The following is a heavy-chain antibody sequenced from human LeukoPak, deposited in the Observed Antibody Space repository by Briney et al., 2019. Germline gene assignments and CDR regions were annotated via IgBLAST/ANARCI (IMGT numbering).Heavy chain of an antibody. V-gene: IGHV1-2*04. D-gene: IGHD3-22*01. CDR3: AISYYYVSSGYNY. J-gene: IGHJ4*02. CDR2: INPNSGGT. CDR1: GYTFTGYY. Sequence: ASVKVSCKASGYTFTGYYMHWVRQAPGQGLEWMGWINPNSGGTNYAQKFQGWVTMTRDTSISTAYMELSRLRSDDTAVYYCAISYYYVSSGYNYWGQGTLVTVSS.